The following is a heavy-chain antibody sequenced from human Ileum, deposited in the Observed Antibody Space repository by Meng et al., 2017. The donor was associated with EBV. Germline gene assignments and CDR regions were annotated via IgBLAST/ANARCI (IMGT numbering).Heavy chain of an antibody. CDR3: AREVTMVRGVYARTFDP. D-gene: IGHD3-10*01. CDR1: DGSFSGYH. V-gene: IGHV4-34*01. Sequence: QPWRAWVLKSSWTLSLSWGVYDGSFSGYHSTWITQSLWKGLECIGEINNSGSTNYNPSLKSRVTISVDTSKNQFSLKLSSVTAADTAVYYCAREVTMVRGVYARTFDPWGQGTLVTVSS. CDR2: INNSGST. J-gene: IGHJ5*02.